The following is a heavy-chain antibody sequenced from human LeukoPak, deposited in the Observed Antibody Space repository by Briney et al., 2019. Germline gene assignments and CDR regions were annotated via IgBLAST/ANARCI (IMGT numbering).Heavy chain of an antibody. D-gene: IGHD6-13*01. V-gene: IGHV3-30*18. Sequence: GRSLRLSCAASGFTFSSYGMHWVRQAPGKGLEWVAVISYDGSNKYYADSVKGRFTISRDNSKNTLYLQMNSLRAEDTAVYYCAKDRGTYSSSWIFDYWGQGTLVTVSS. CDR2: ISYDGSNK. CDR1: GFTFSSYG. CDR3: AKDRGTYSSSWIFDY. J-gene: IGHJ4*02.